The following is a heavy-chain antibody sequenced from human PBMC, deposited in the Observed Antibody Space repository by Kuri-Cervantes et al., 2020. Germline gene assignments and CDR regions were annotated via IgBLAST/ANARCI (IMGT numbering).Heavy chain of an antibody. Sequence: SETLSLTCTVSGGSVSSGSYYWSWIRQPPGKGLEWIGYIYYSGSTNYNPSLKNRITISVHKSKNQFSLKLSSVTAADTAVYYCARGGYYDNSGYYWYFDLWGRGTLVTVSS. CDR2: IYYSGST. D-gene: IGHD3-22*01. V-gene: IGHV4-61*01. CDR1: GGSVSSGSYY. CDR3: ARGGYYDNSGYYWYFDL. J-gene: IGHJ2*01.